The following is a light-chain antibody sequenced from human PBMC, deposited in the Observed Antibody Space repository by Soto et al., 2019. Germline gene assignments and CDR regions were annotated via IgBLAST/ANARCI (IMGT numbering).Light chain of an antibody. J-gene: IGKJ1*01. V-gene: IGKV1-5*03. CDR1: QSISSW. CDR3: QHYNSYSEA. Sequence: DIQMTQPPSTLSASVGDRFTIICRASQSISSWLAWYQQKPGKAPKLLIYKASSLESGVPSRFSGSGSGTEFTLTISSLQPDDFATYYCQHYNSYSEAFGQGTKVDI. CDR2: KAS.